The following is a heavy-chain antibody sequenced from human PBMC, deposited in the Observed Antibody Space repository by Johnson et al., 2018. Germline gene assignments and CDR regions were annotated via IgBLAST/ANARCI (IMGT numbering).Heavy chain of an antibody. CDR2: IIPIFGTA. J-gene: IGHJ1*01. Sequence: QVQLVESGAEVKKXGSSXKVXCKASGGTFSSYAISWVRQAPGQGLEWMGGIIPIFGTANYAQKFQGRVTITADESTSTAYMELSSLRSEDTAVYYCARDRGVGAPEYFQHWGQGTMVTVSS. CDR1: GGTFSSYA. CDR3: ARDRGVGAPEYFQH. D-gene: IGHD1-26*01. V-gene: IGHV1-69*01.